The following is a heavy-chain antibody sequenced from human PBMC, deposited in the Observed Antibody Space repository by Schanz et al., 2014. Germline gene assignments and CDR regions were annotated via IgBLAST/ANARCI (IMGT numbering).Heavy chain of an antibody. CDR2: ISSTSTYI. V-gene: IGHV3-11*06. J-gene: IGHJ4*02. Sequence: VKLVESGGGLVQPGGSLRLSCAASGFTFSDHFMDWVRQAPGKGLEWVSSISSTSTYINYADSVKGRFTISRDNAKNSLHLQMNSLRAEDTAVYYCAREDCSATSCYFRYWGQGTLXTVSS. CDR3: AREDCSATSCYFRY. D-gene: IGHD2-21*01. CDR1: GFTFSDHF.